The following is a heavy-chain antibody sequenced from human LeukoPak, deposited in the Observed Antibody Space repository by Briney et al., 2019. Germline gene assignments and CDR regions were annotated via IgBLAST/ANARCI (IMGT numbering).Heavy chain of an antibody. V-gene: IGHV1-8*01. CDR1: GYTFTSYD. D-gene: IGHD3-16*01. J-gene: IGHJ3*02. CDR2: MNPNSGNT. CDR3: ARAPGSIMGAFDI. Sequence: GASVKDSCKASGYTFTSYDINWVRQATGQGLEWMGWMNPNSGNTGYAQKFQGRVTMTRNTSISTAYMELSSLRSEDTAVYYCARAPGSIMGAFDIWGQGTMVTVSS.